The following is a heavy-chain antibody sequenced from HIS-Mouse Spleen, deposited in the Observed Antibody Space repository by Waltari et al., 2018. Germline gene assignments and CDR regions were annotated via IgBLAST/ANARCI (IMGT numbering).Heavy chain of an antibody. D-gene: IGHD1-26*01. CDR3: ARRTDAELRVSFSGYFDL. J-gene: IGHJ2*01. CDR2: IYYSGST. V-gene: IGHV4-59*08. CDR1: GGSISRSY. Sequence: QVQLQESGPGLVKPSETLSLTCTVSGGSISRSYWSWIRQPPGKGLEWIGYIYYSGSTNYNPSLKSRVTISVDTSKNQFSLKLSSVTAADTAVYYCARRTDAELRVSFSGYFDLWGRDTLVTVSS.